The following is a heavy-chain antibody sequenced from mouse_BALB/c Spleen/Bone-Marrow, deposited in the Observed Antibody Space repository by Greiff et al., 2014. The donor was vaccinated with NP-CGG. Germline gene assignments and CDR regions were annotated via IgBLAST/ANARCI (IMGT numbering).Heavy chain of an antibody. CDR1: GFSLTSYG. J-gene: IGHJ3*01. D-gene: IGHD2-4*01. V-gene: IGHV2-4-1*01. CDR3: ARNKNDYDGTLAY. Sequence: QVQLQQSEPGLVQPSQSLSITCTVSGFSLTSYGVHWVRQSPGKGLEWLGVIWSGGSTDYNAAFISRLSISKDNSKSQVFFKMNSLQADDTAIYYCARNKNDYDGTLAYWGQGTLVTVSA. CDR2: IWSGGST.